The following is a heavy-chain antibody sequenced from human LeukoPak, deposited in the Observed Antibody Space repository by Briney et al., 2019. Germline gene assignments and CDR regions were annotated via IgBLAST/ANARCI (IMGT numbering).Heavy chain of an antibody. J-gene: IGHJ5*02. CDR2: IIPIFGTA. Sequence: SVKVSCKASGGTFNNYAISWVRQAPGQGLEWMGGIIPIFGTANYAQKFQGRVTITADKSTSTAYMELSSLRSEDTAVYYCASVYGSGTFVFDPWGQGTLVTVSS. CDR3: ASVYGSGTFVFDP. CDR1: GGTFNNYA. D-gene: IGHD3-10*01. V-gene: IGHV1-69*06.